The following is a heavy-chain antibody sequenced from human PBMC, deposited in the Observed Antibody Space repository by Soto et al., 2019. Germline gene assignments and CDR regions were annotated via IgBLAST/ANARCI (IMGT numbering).Heavy chain of an antibody. D-gene: IGHD6-13*01. CDR1: GFTFSSYA. V-gene: IGHV3-30-3*01. CDR2: ISYDGSNK. Sequence: PGGALRLSCAASGFTFSSYAMHWVRQAPGKGLEWVAVISYDGSNKYYADSVKGRFTISRDNSKNTLYLQMNSLRAEDTAVYYCAREYSSSWDRGIDYWGPGTLVTVSS. J-gene: IGHJ4*02. CDR3: AREYSSSWDRGIDY.